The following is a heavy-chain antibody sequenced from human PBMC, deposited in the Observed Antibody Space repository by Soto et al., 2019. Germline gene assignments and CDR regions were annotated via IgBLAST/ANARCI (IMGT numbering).Heavy chain of an antibody. J-gene: IGHJ6*02. D-gene: IGHD2-2*01. CDR2: IIPILGIA. CDR1: GGTFSSYT. Sequence: QVQLVQSGGEVKKPGSSVKVSCKASGGTFSSYTISWVRQAPGQGLEWMGRIIPILGIANYAQKFQGRVTINADKSTSTAYMELSSLRSEDTAVYYCARDCSSTSCYGGYYYGMDVWGQGTTVTVSS. CDR3: ARDCSSTSCYGGYYYGMDV. V-gene: IGHV1-69*08.